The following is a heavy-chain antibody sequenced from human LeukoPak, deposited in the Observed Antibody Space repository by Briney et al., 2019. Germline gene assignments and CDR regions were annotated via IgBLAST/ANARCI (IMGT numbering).Heavy chain of an antibody. J-gene: IGHJ5*02. CDR3: TKGYSYGFWRWFDP. V-gene: IGHV3-15*01. CDR2: IKSKTDGGTT. CDR1: GFTFSNAW. Sequence: GGSLRLSCAASGFTFSNAWMSWVRQAPGMGLEWVGRIKSKTDGGTTDYAAPVKGRFTISRDDSKNTLYLQMNSLKTEDTAVYYCTKGYSYGFWRWFDPWGQGTLVTVSS. D-gene: IGHD5-18*01.